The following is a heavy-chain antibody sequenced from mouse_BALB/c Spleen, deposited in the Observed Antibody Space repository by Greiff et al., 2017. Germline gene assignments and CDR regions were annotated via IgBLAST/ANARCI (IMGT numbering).Heavy chain of an antibody. D-gene: IGHD1-1*01. CDR2: INPSSGYT. V-gene: IGHV1-4*01. J-gene: IGHJ4*01. CDR1: GYTFTSYT. Sequence: LQESGAELARPGASVKMSCKASGYTFTSYTMHWVKQRPGQGLEWIGYINPSSGYTNYNQKFKDKATLTADKSSSTAYMQLSSLTSEDSAVYYCARSGNYYGSSYDAMDYWGQGTSVTVSS. CDR3: ARSGNYYGSSYDAMDY.